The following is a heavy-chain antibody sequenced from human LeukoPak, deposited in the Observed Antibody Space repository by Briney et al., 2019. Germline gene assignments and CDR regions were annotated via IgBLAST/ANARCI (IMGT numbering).Heavy chain of an antibody. CDR3: AKAGLRFLRLIGVFDY. CDR1: GFTFSSYA. CDR2: ISGSGGST. Sequence: PGGSLRLSCAASGFTFSSYAMSWVRQAPGKGLEWVSAISGSGGSTYYADSVKGRFTISRDNSKNTLYLQMNSLRAEDTAVYYCAKAGLRFLRLIGVFDYWGQGTLVTVSS. J-gene: IGHJ4*02. V-gene: IGHV3-23*01. D-gene: IGHD3-3*01.